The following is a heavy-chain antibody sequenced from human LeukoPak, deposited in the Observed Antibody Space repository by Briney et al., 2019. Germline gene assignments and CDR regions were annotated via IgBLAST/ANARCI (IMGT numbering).Heavy chain of an antibody. CDR3: TRDLLDWPRSKSPTHYYYYMDV. CDR1: GFTFGDYA. CDR2: IRSKAYGGTT. D-gene: IGHD3-9*01. Sequence: PGGSLRLSCTASGFTFGDYAMSWFRQAPGKGLEWVGFIRSKAYGGTTEYAASVKGRFTISRDDSKSIAYLQMNSLKTEDTAVYYCTRDLLDWPRSKSPTHYYYYMDVWGKGTTVTVSS. J-gene: IGHJ6*03. V-gene: IGHV3-49*03.